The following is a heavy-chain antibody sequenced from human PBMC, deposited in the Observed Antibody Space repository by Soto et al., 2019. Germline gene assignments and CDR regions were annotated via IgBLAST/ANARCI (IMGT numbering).Heavy chain of an antibody. CDR1: GGSISSGGYY. CDR3: ARDRWDSSSREFDY. D-gene: IGHD6-6*01. Sequence: QVQLQESGPGLVKPSQTLSLTCTVSGGSISSGGYYWSWIRQHPGKGLEWIGYIYYSGSTYYNPYLKSRVTISVDTSKNQFSLKLSSVTAADTAVYYCARDRWDSSSREFDYWGQGTLVTVSS. V-gene: IGHV4-31*03. J-gene: IGHJ4*02. CDR2: IYYSGST.